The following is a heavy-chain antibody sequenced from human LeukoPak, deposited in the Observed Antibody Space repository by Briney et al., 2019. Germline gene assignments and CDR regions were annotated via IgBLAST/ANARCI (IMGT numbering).Heavy chain of an antibody. CDR1: GGSISSYY. Sequence: ASETLSLTCTVSGGSISSYYWSWIRQPPGKGLEWIGYIYYSGSTNYNPSLKSRVTISVDTSKNQFSLKLSSVTGADTAVYYCARVGQGRRLVAGTGIDPWGQGTLVIVSS. CDR2: IYYSGST. V-gene: IGHV4-59*01. J-gene: IGHJ5*02. CDR3: ARVGQGRRLVAGTGIDP. D-gene: IGHD6-19*01.